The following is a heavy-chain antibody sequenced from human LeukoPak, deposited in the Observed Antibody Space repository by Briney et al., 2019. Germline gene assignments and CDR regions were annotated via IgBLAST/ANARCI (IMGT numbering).Heavy chain of an antibody. CDR1: GFTVSSNY. CDR2: LNSGGST. CDR3: ARGSAGAFDI. V-gene: IGHV3-53*01. J-gene: IGHJ3*02. Sequence: GGSLRLSCAASGFTVSSNYMSWVRQAPGKGPEWVSVLNSGGSTYYADSVKGRFTISRDNSKNTLYLQMNSLRAEDTAVYHCARGSAGAFDIWGQGTMVTVSS.